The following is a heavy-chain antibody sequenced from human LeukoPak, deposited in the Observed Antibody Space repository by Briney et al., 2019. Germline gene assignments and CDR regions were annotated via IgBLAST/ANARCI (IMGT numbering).Heavy chain of an antibody. D-gene: IGHD3-16*01. CDR3: AKRGLGMITSGGVPFDY. Sequence: GGSLRLSCAASGFTLSSYAMSWVGQAPGKGLEWVSAISGSGGSTYYADSVKGRFTISRDNSKNTLYLQMNSLRAEDTAVYYCAKRGLGMITSGGVPFDYWGQGTLVTVSS. J-gene: IGHJ4*02. CDR2: ISGSGGST. V-gene: IGHV3-23*01. CDR1: GFTLSSYA.